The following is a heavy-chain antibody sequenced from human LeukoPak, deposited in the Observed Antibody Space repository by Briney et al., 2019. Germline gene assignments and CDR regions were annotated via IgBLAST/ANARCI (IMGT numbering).Heavy chain of an antibody. CDR2: INHSGST. V-gene: IGHV4-34*01. J-gene: IGHJ4*02. CDR3: ARLPPRGYSYAKQRSFDY. Sequence: PSETLSLTCAVYGGSFSGYYWSWIRQPPGKGLEWIGEINHSGSTNYNPSLKSRVNISVDTSKNKFTQKRSYVTTAEQAVYYCARLPPRGYSYAKQRSFDYWGQGTLVTVSS. CDR1: GGSFSGYY. D-gene: IGHD5-18*01.